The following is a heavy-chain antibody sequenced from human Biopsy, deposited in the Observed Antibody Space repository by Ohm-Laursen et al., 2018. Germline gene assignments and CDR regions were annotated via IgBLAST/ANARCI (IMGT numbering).Heavy chain of an antibody. CDR2: IFYRGST. CDR3: ARDYDTSGYYYVS. V-gene: IGHV4-39*01. CDR1: GGSISNNNYY. J-gene: IGHJ5*02. D-gene: IGHD3-22*01. Sequence: LETLSLTCTVSGGSISNNNYYWGWIRQPPGKGLEWIGSIFYRGSTHYKPSLKSRVNLSVDTSKNQFWLKLNSVTAADTAVYYCARDYDTSGYYYVSWGQGTLVTVSS.